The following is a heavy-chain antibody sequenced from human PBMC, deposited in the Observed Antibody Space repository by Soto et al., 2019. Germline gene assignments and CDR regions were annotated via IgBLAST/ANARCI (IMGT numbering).Heavy chain of an antibody. J-gene: IGHJ4*02. Sequence: QVQLQESGPGLVKPSETLSLTCTVSGGSISSHYWSWIRQPPGKGLEWIGYIYYSGSTNYNPSLKSRVTISVDTSKNQFSLKLSSVTAADTAVYYCARVWGYYFDYWGQGTLVTVSS. D-gene: IGHD2-21*01. V-gene: IGHV4-59*11. CDR3: ARVWGYYFDY. CDR1: GGSISSHY. CDR2: IYYSGST.